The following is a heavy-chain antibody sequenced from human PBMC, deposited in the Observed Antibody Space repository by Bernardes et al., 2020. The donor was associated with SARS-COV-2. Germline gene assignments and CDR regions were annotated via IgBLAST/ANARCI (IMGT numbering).Heavy chain of an antibody. CDR2: IYPGDSDT. CDR1: GYIFTSHW. V-gene: IGHV5-51*01. CDR3: ARQRGGTIFLDAFDI. Sequence: GESLMISCKVSGYIFTSHWIGWVRQMSGKGLEWMGVIYPGDSDTRYSPSFQGQVTISADKSISTAYLQWSSLKASDTAMYYCARQRGGTIFLDAFDIWGQGTMVTVSS. D-gene: IGHD2-21*01. J-gene: IGHJ3*02.